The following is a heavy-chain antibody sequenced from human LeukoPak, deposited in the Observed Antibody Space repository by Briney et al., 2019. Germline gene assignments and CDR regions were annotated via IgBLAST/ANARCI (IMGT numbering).Heavy chain of an antibody. J-gene: IGHJ5*02. D-gene: IGHD2-8*01. Sequence: GASVKVSCKASGGTFSSYAISWVRQAPGQGLEWMGGIIPIFGTANYAQKFQGRVTITTDESTSTAYMELSSLRSEDTAVYYCASARRCTNGVCYIARSWGQGTLVTVSS. CDR2: IIPIFGTA. CDR3: ASARRCTNGVCYIARS. CDR1: GGTFSSYA. V-gene: IGHV1-69*05.